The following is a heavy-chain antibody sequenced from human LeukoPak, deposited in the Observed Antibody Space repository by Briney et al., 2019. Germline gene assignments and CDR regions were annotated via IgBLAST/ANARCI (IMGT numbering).Heavy chain of an antibody. D-gene: IGHD3-16*01. J-gene: IGHJ4*02. V-gene: IGHV4-39*07. Sequence: PSETLSLTCAVSGGSISSGGYYWGWIRQPPGKGLEWIGSIYHSGSTYYNPSLKSRVTISVDTSKNQFSLKLSSVTAADTAVYYCASWGFRSLFNQDYFDYWGQGTLVTVSS. CDR1: GGSISSGGYY. CDR3: ASWGFRSLFNQDYFDY. CDR2: IYHSGST.